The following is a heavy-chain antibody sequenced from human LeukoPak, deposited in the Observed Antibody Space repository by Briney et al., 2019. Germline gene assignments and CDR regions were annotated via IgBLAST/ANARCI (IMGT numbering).Heavy chain of an antibody. Sequence: SETLSLTCTVSGGSISSGGYYWSWIRQHPGKGLEWIGYIYYSGSTYYNPSLKSRVTISVDTSKNQFSLKLSSVSAADTAVYYCARDTISYGSGSYYNSEVNWFDPWGQGTLVTVSS. CDR1: GGSISSGGYY. D-gene: IGHD3-10*01. CDR2: IYYSGST. CDR3: ARDTISYGSGSYYNSEVNWFDP. J-gene: IGHJ5*02. V-gene: IGHV4-31*03.